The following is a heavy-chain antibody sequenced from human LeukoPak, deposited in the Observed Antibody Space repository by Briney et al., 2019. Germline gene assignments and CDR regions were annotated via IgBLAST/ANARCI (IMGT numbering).Heavy chain of an antibody. J-gene: IGHJ5*02. D-gene: IGHD6-19*01. CDR1: GGSISSGSYY. CDR2: IYTSGST. Sequence: SETLSLTCTVSGGSISSGSYYWSWIRQPAGKGLEWIGRIYTSGSTNYNPSLKSRVTISVDTSKNQFSLKLSSVTAADTAVYYCVRGRYSSGWFKDKNWFDPWGQGIPVTVSS. CDR3: VRGRYSSGWFKDKNWFDP. V-gene: IGHV4-61*02.